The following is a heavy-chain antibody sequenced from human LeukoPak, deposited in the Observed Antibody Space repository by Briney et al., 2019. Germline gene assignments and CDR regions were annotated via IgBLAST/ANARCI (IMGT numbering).Heavy chain of an antibody. CDR3: ARDGFGIAAADY. J-gene: IGHJ4*02. CDR2: IYYSGST. Sequence: SETLSVICTVSGGSISSYYWSWIRQPPGKGLEWIGYIYYSGSTNYNPSLKSRVTISVDTSKNQFSLKLSSVTAADTAVYYCARDGFGIAAADYWGQGTLVTVSS. V-gene: IGHV4-59*12. CDR1: GGSISSYY. D-gene: IGHD6-13*01.